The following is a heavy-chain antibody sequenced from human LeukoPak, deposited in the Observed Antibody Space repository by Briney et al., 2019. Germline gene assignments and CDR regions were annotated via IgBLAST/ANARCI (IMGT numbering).Heavy chain of an antibody. D-gene: IGHD6-19*01. J-gene: IGHJ4*02. CDR3: ARAGSSGWWSIDY. Sequence: SETLSLTCTVSGGSISSYYWSWIRQPPGKGLEWIGYICYSGSTNYNPSLKSRVTISVDTSKNQFSLKLSSVTAADTAVYYCARAGSSGWWSIDYWGQGTLVTVSS. CDR2: ICYSGST. CDR1: GGSISSYY. V-gene: IGHV4-59*01.